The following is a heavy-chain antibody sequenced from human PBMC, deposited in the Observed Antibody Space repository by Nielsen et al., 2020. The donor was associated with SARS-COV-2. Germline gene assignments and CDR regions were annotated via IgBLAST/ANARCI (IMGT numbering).Heavy chain of an antibody. CDR2: IYYSGST. D-gene: IGHD5-24*01. CDR3: ARQQAVATIIYYFDY. J-gene: IGHJ4*02. V-gene: IGHV4-39*01. Sequence: SETLSLTCTVSGDSISSYYWGWIRQPPGKGLEWIGSIYYSGSTYYNPSLKSRVTISVDTSKNQFSLKLSSVTAADTAVYYCARQQAVATIIYYFDYWGQGTLVTVSS. CDR1: GDSISSYY.